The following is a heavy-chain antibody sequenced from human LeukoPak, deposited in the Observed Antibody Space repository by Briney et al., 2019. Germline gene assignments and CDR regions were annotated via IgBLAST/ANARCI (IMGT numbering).Heavy chain of an antibody. CDR2: IHADSGNT. J-gene: IGHJ3*02. CDR1: GYTFTSYA. CDR3: TIGLAGDWDALDI. Sequence: GASVKVSCKASGYTFTSYAMHWVRQAPGQRLEWMGWIHADSGNTKYSQKLQGRVAIARDTSASTIYMELTSLRIEDTAVYFCTIGLAGDWDALDIWGLGTMVTVSS. V-gene: IGHV1-3*01. D-gene: IGHD6-19*01.